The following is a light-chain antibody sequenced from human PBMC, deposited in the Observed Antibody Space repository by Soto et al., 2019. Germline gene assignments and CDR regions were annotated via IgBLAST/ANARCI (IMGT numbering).Light chain of an antibody. CDR1: QSVSSY. Sequence: EIVLTQSPATLSLSPGERATLSCRASQSVSSYLAWYQQKPGQAPRLLIYDASVRATGTPARFSGSGSGTDFTLTISSLEPEDFALYYCQQRSTWPTFGQGTRLEIK. CDR3: QQRSTWPT. V-gene: IGKV3-11*01. J-gene: IGKJ5*01. CDR2: DAS.